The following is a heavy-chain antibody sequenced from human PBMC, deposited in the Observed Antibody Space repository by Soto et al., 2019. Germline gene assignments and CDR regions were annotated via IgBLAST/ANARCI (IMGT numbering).Heavy chain of an antibody. CDR1: GFTFSSYA. Sequence: HPGGSLRLSCAASGFTFSSYAMSWVRQAPGKGLEWVSAISGSGGSTYYADSVKGRFTISRDNSKNTLYLQMNSLRAEDTAVYYCAKDLKRYNWNYLPGVPIDYWGQGTLVTVSS. CDR3: AKDLKRYNWNYLPGVPIDY. J-gene: IGHJ4*02. D-gene: IGHD1-7*01. CDR2: ISGSGGST. V-gene: IGHV3-23*01.